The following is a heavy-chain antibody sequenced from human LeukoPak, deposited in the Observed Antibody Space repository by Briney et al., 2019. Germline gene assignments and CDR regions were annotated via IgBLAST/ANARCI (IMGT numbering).Heavy chain of an antibody. CDR1: GGPISSYY. Sequence: LSLTCTVSGGPISSYYWSWIRQSAGKGLEWVSGISWNSGSIGNADSVKGRFTISRDNAKNSLYLQMNSLRAEDTALYYCAKATGYYGMDVWGQGTTVTVSS. V-gene: IGHV3-9*01. CDR2: ISWNSGSI. J-gene: IGHJ6*02. CDR3: AKATGYYGMDV. D-gene: IGHD7-27*01.